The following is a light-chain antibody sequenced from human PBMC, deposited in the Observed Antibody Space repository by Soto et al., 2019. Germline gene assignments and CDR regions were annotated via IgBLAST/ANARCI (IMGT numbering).Light chain of an antibody. CDR1: HYIRDD. CDR2: VAY. CDR3: LQDYSNPLT. V-gene: IGKV1-6*02. J-gene: IGKJ4*01. Sequence: AIQMTQSPSFLSASVGDRVTITCRSSHYIRDDVGWYQQKPGKAPRLLIVVAYKLQSGVPSRFSGSGTGTEFTLTISSMQPEDVATSYCLQDYSNPLTFGGGTKVEI.